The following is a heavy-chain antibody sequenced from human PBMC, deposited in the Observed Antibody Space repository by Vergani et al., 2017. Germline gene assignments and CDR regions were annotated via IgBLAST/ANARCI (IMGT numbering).Heavy chain of an antibody. CDR3: ARESFDFGVVTPTHWFDP. Sequence: QVQLQESGPGLVKPPGTLSLTCAVSGGSISSSNWWSWVRQPPGKGLEWIGEIYHSGSTNYNPSLKSRVTISVDTSKNQFSLKLSSVTAADTAVYYCARESFDFGVVTPTHWFDPWGQGTLVTVSS. CDR1: GGSISSSNW. J-gene: IGHJ5*02. V-gene: IGHV4-4*03. D-gene: IGHD3-3*01. CDR2: IYHSGST.